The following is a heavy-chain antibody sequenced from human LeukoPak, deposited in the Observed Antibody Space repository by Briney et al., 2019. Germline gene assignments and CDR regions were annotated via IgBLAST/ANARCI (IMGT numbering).Heavy chain of an antibody. Sequence: SETLSLTCAVYGGSFSDYSWSWIRQPPGKGLEWIGEINHSGGNNHNPSLMSRVIMSVDTSKNQFSLKVSSVTAADTAVYYCAKIGPQLDHYYGMDVWGQGTTVTVSS. CDR3: AKIGPQLDHYYGMDV. D-gene: IGHD1-1*01. V-gene: IGHV4-34*01. CDR1: GGSFSDYS. J-gene: IGHJ6*02. CDR2: INHSGGN.